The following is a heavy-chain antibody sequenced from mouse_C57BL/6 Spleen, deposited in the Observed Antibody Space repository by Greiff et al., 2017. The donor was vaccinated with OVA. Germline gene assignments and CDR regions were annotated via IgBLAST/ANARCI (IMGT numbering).Heavy chain of an antibody. D-gene: IGHD2-3*01. J-gene: IGHJ3*01. CDR2: ISSGGDYI. V-gene: IGHV5-9-1*02. CDR3: TRDDGYPFAY. CDR1: GFTFSSYA. Sequence: DVMLVESGEGLVKPGGSLKLSCAASGFTFSSYAMSWVRQTPEKRLEWVAYISSGGDYIYYADTVKGRFTISRDNARNTLYLQMSSLKSEDTAMYYCTRDDGYPFAYWGQGTLVTVSA.